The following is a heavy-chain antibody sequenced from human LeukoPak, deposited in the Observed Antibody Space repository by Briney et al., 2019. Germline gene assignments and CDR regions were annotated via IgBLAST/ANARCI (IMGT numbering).Heavy chain of an antibody. Sequence: GGSLRLSCVASGFIFSRYGMHWVRQAPGKGLECVSAISNSGGSTYYANSVKGRFTISRDNSKNTLYLQMGSLRGEDMAVYYCARGLITGAAGTYYYYGMDVWGQGTTVTVSS. D-gene: IGHD6-13*01. CDR1: GFIFSRYG. J-gene: IGHJ6*02. CDR2: ISNSGGST. V-gene: IGHV3-64*01. CDR3: ARGLITGAAGTYYYYGMDV.